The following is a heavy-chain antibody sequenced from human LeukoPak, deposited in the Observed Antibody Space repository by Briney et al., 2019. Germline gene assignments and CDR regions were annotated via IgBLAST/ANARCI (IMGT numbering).Heavy chain of an antibody. CDR3: TTSKWELPPPYYYYGMDV. D-gene: IGHD1-26*01. CDR1: GFTFSNAW. J-gene: IGHJ6*02. CDR2: IKSKTDGGTT. V-gene: IGHV3-15*01. Sequence: GGSLRLSCAASGFTFSNAWMSWVRQAPGKGLEWVGRIKSKTDGGTTDYAAPVKGRLTISRDDSKNTLYLQMNSLKTEDTAVYYCTTSKWELPPPYYYYGMDVWGQGTTVTVSS.